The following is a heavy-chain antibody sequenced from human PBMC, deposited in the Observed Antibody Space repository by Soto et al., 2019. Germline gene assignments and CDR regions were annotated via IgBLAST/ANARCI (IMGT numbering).Heavy chain of an antibody. CDR1: GGSFSGYY. CDR2: INHSGST. J-gene: IGHJ6*02. CDR3: ARGLAWVVTAIPYGMDV. V-gene: IGHV4-34*01. D-gene: IGHD2-21*02. Sequence: PSETLSLTCAVYGGSFSGYYWSWIRQPPGKGLEWIGEINHSGSTNYNPSLKSRVTISVDTSKNQFSLKLSFVTAADTAVYYCARGLAWVVTAIPYGMDVLGQGTTVTVSS.